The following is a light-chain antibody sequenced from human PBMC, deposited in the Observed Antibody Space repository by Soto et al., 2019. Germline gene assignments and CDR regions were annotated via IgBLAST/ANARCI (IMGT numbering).Light chain of an antibody. Sequence: QSALTQPPSASGSPGQSVTISCTGTSSDVGGYNYVSWYQQHPGKAPKLMIYDVSYRPSGVSDRFSGSKSGNTASLTISGLQAEDEANYYCSSYTSSITLVLFGGGTKVTVL. CDR1: SSDVGGYNY. CDR3: SSYTSSITLVL. J-gene: IGLJ2*01. V-gene: IGLV2-14*01. CDR2: DVS.